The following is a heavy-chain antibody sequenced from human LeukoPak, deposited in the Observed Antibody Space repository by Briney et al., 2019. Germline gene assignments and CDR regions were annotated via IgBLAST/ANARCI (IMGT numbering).Heavy chain of an antibody. CDR3: ARAPSWDYYDSSGYYLDY. J-gene: IGHJ4*02. V-gene: IGHV4-30-4*01. Sequence: SETLSLTCTVSGGSISSGDYYWSWLRQPPGKGLEWIVYIYYSGSTYYNPSLKSRITISVYTTKNQFSLKLSSVTTADTAVYYCARAPSWDYYDSSGYYLDYWGQGTLVTVSS. CDR2: IYYSGST. D-gene: IGHD3-22*01. CDR1: GGSISSGDYY.